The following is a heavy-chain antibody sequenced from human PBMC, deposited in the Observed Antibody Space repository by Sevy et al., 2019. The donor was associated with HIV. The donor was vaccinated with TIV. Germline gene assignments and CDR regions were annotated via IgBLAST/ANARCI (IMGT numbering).Heavy chain of an antibody. D-gene: IGHD3-9*01. V-gene: IGHV3-30*18. Sequence: GGSLRLSCEVSGLSVTNNGMHWVRQAPGKGLEWVAVISYDGINKYYGDSVKGRFIISRDRSKNTLYLQMNILRIEDTAAYYCAKDFTGFYGMDVWGQGTTVTVSS. CDR1: GLSVTNNG. J-gene: IGHJ6*02. CDR3: AKDFTGFYGMDV. CDR2: ISYDGINK.